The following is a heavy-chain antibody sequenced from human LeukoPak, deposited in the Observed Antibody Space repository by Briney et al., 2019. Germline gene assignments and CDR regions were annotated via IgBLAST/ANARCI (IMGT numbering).Heavy chain of an antibody. CDR1: GFTFSDYS. CDR2: ISSRSSYM. D-gene: IGHD3-10*02. Sequence: GGSLRLSCAASGFTFSDYSMDWVRQAPGKGLEWVSSISSRSSYMYYADSVKGRFTISRDNAKNSLYLQMNSLRAEDTAVYYCAELGITMIGGVWGKGTTVTISS. J-gene: IGHJ6*04. CDR3: AELGITMIGGV. V-gene: IGHV3-21*01.